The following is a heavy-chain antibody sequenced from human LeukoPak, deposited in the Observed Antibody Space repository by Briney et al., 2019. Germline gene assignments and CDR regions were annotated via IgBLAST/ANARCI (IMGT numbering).Heavy chain of an antibody. J-gene: IGHJ4*02. CDR1: GFTFSTNA. CDR2: ISSGDNT. CDR3: AKDFEGRLQPLDY. V-gene: IGHV3-23*01. D-gene: IGHD5-24*01. Sequence: GGSLRLSCAASGFTFSTNAMSWVRQAPGKGLEWVSGISSGDNTYYVDSVKGRFTISRDNSKNTLFLQMNSLRAEDTAVYYYAKDFEGRLQPLDYWGQGTLVTVSS.